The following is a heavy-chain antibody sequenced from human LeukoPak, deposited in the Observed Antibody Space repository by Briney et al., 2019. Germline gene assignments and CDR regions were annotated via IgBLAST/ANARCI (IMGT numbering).Heavy chain of an antibody. D-gene: IGHD6-13*01. CDR2: MNPNSGNT. CDR1: GYTFTSYD. CDR3: ASRGIAAAGTGPRFSRRSFGMDV. V-gene: IGHV1-8*01. J-gene: IGHJ6*02. Sequence: ASVTVSFKASGYTFTSYDINWVRQAPGQGLEWMGWMNPNSGNTGYAQKFQGRVTMTRNTSISTAYMELSSLRSEDTAVYYCASRGIAAAGTGPRFSRRSFGMDVWGQGTTVTVSS.